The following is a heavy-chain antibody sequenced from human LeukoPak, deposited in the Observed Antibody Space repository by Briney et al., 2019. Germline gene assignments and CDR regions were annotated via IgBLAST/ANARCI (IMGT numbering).Heavy chain of an antibody. V-gene: IGHV4-59*12. CDR2: IYYSGST. J-gene: IGHJ5*02. CDR1: GGSISSYY. CDR3: ATYGDYGGKWFDP. D-gene: IGHD4-17*01. Sequence: SETLSLTCTVSGGSISSYYWSWIRQPPGKGLEWIGYIYYSGSTNYNPSLKSRVTISVDTSKNQFSLKLSSVTAADTAVYYCATYGDYGGKWFDPWGQGTLVTVSS.